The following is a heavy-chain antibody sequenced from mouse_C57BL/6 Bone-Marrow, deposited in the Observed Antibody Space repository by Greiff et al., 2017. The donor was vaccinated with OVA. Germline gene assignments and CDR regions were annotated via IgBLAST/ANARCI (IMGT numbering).Heavy chain of an antibody. J-gene: IGHJ4*01. Sequence: VQLQESGAELARPGASVKLSCKASGYTFTSYGISWVKQRTGQGLEWIGEIYPRSGNTYYNEKFKGKATLTADKSSSTAYMELRSLTSEDSAVYFCARPHYYAMDYWGQGTSVTVSS. V-gene: IGHV1-81*01. CDR1: GYTFTSYG. CDR2: IYPRSGNT. CDR3: ARPHYYAMDY.